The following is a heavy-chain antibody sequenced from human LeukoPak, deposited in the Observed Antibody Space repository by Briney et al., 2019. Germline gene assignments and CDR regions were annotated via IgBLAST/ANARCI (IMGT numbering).Heavy chain of an antibody. CDR2: IYYSGST. V-gene: IGHV4-39*01. Sequence: PSETLSLTCTVSGGSISSSSYYWGWIRQPPGKGLEWIGGIYYSGSTYYNPSLKSRVTISVDTSKNQFSLKLSSVTAADTAVYYCASLLSYYYYMDVWGKGTTVTVSS. J-gene: IGHJ6*03. CDR1: GGSISSSSYY. CDR3: ASLLSYYYYMDV.